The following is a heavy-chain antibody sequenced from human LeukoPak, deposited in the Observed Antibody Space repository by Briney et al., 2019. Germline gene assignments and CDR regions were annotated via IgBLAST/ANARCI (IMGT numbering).Heavy chain of an antibody. CDR3: ARGRMGYYGSGSYSVTDY. D-gene: IGHD3-10*01. V-gene: IGHV1-69*06. CDR1: GYTFTSYG. Sequence: ASVKVSCKASGYTFTSYGISWVRQAPGQGLEWMGGIIPIFGTANYAQKFQGRVTITADKSTSTAYMELSSLRSEDTAVYYCARGRMGYYGSGSYSVTDYWGQGTLVTVSS. J-gene: IGHJ4*02. CDR2: IIPIFGTA.